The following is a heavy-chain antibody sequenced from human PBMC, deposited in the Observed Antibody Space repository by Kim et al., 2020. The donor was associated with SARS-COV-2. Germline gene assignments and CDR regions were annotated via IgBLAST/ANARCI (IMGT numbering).Heavy chain of an antibody. Sequence: GGSLRLSCAASGFTFSSYAMHWVRQAPGKGLEWVAVISYDGSNKYYADSVKGRFTISRDNSKNTLYLQMNSLRAEDTAVYYCARAPYYYDSSGYLYYFDYWGQGTLVTVSS. CDR1: GFTFSSYA. CDR3: ARAPYYYDSSGYLYYFDY. D-gene: IGHD3-22*01. V-gene: IGHV3-30*01. J-gene: IGHJ4*02. CDR2: ISYDGSNK.